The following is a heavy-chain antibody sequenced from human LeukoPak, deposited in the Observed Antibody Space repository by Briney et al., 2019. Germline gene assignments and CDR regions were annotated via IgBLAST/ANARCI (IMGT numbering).Heavy chain of an antibody. J-gene: IGHJ4*02. Sequence: SVKVSCKVSGYTLTELSMHWVRQAPGKGLEWMGGIIPIFGTANYAQKFQGRVTITADESTSTAYMELSSLRSEDTAVYYCAGALKGAALFGYWGQGTLVTVSS. D-gene: IGHD6-6*01. CDR1: GYTLTELS. V-gene: IGHV1-69*13. CDR2: IIPIFGTA. CDR3: AGALKGAALFGY.